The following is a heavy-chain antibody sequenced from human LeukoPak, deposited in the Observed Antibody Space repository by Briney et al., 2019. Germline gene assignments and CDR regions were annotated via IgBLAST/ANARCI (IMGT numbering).Heavy chain of an antibody. J-gene: IGHJ4*02. CDR1: GYTFTSYA. D-gene: IGHD2-2*01. Sequence: WASVKVSCKASGYTFTSYAMNWVRQAPGQGLEWMGWINTNTGNPTYAQGFTGRFVFSLDTSVSTAYLQISSLKAEDTAVYYCATRDCSSTTCFFDYWGQGTLVTVSS. V-gene: IGHV7-4-1*02. CDR3: ATRDCSSTTCFFDY. CDR2: INTNTGNP.